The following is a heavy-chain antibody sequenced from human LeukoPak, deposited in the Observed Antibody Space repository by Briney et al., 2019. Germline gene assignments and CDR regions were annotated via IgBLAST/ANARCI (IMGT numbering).Heavy chain of an antibody. V-gene: IGHV3-11*04. CDR1: GFTFSDYY. D-gene: IGHD3-22*01. CDR3: ASDYDSSVNAFDI. Sequence: GGSLRLSCAASGFTFSDYYMSWIRQAPGKGLEWNSYISSSGSTIYYADSVKGRFTISRDNAKNSLYLQMNSLRAEDTAVHYCASDYDSSVNAFDIWGQGTMVTVSS. J-gene: IGHJ3*02. CDR2: ISSSGSTI.